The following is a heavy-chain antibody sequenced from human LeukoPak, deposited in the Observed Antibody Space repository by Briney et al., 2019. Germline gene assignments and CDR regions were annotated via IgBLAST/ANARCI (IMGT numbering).Heavy chain of an antibody. D-gene: IGHD6-19*01. CDR2: IYTSGST. J-gene: IGHJ4*02. V-gene: IGHV4-4*07. CDR3: ARDRALGIAVAGPFDY. CDR1: GGSISSYY. Sequence: ASETLSLTCTVSGGSISSYYWSWIRQPAGKGLEWIGRIYTSGSTNHNPSLKSRVTMSVDTSKNQFSLKLSSVTAADTAVYYCARDRALGIAVAGPFDYWGQGTLVTVSS.